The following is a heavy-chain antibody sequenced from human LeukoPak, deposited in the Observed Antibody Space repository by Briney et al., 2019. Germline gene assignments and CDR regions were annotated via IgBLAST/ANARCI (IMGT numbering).Heavy chain of an antibody. J-gene: IGHJ6*02. V-gene: IGHV1-2*02. CDR1: GYTFTGYP. Sequence: RASVKVSCKASGYTFTGYPMHWVRQAPGQGLEWMGWINPNSGGTNYAQKFQGRVTMTRDTSISTVYMELSSLRSDDTAVYYCARDNDVGGGAFYGMDVWGQGTTVTVSS. CDR2: INPNSGGT. CDR3: ARDNDVGGGAFYGMDV. D-gene: IGHD3-3*01.